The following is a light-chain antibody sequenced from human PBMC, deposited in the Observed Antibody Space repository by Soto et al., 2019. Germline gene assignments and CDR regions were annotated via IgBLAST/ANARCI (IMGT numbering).Light chain of an antibody. Sequence: EIVLTQSPGTLSLSPGERATLSCRASQSVSSSYLAWYQQKPGQAPRLLIYGASSRATGIPDRFSGSGSGTDFTIKISRMETEYVEVYYCQQYGSSPRHFCGGTKVDIK. CDR3: QQYGSSPRH. CDR1: QSVSSSY. V-gene: IGKV3-20*01. CDR2: GAS. J-gene: IGKJ4*01.